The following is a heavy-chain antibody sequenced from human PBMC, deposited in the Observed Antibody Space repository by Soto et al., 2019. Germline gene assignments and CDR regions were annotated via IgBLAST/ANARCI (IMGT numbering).Heavy chain of an antibody. J-gene: IGHJ4*02. CDR2: IDWDDDK. D-gene: IGHD2-2*01. CDR1: GFSLSTSGMC. V-gene: IGHV2-70*11. Sequence: SGPTLVNPTQTLTLTCTFSGFSLSTSGMCVSWIRQPPGKALEWLARIDWDDDKYYSTSLKTRLTISKDTSKNQVVLTMTNMDPVDTATYYCARGIVVVPAAILDFDYWGQGTLVTVSS. CDR3: ARGIVVVPAAILDFDY.